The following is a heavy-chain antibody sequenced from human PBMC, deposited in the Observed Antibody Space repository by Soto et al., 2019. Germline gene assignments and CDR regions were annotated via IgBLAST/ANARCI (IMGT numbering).Heavy chain of an antibody. Sequence: SETLSLTCTVSGGSISSYDWSWIRQPPGKGLEWIGYIYYSGSTNYNPSLKSRVTKSVDTSKNQFSLKLSSVTAADTAVYYCARDPVQGIGMDVWGQGTTVTVSS. CDR3: ARDPVQGIGMDV. J-gene: IGHJ6*02. V-gene: IGHV4-59*01. D-gene: IGHD1-1*01. CDR1: GGSISSYD. CDR2: IYYSGST.